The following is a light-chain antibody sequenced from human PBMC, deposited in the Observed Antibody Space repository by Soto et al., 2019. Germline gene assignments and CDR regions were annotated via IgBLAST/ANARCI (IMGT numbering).Light chain of an antibody. J-gene: IGKJ5*01. CDR1: QSVSRSY. V-gene: IGKV3-20*01. Sequence: IPVAKSPGTLSLSPGERATLSCRASQSVSRSYLAWYQQKPGHAPRLLIYGASSRATGIPDRFSGSASGTDFTLTINRLEPEVFSVYYCQQYGSSITFGQGTRLEIK. CDR3: QQYGSSIT. CDR2: GAS.